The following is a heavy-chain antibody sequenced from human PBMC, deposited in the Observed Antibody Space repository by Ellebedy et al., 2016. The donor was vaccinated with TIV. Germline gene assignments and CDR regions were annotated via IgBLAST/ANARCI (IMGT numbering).Heavy chain of an antibody. CDR2: INHDGSEK. D-gene: IGHD3-10*01. Sequence: PGGSLRLSCEASGFSFTSHWMSWARQAPGKGLEWVTSINHDGSEKNYVDSVKGRFTTYRDNAKNSLFLQMNNLRAEDTAVYYCVTRITRNYWGQGTLVTVSS. CDR1: GFSFTSHW. J-gene: IGHJ4*02. V-gene: IGHV3-7*03. CDR3: VTRITRNY.